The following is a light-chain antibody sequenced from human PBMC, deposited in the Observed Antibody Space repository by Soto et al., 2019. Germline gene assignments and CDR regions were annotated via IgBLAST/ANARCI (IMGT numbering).Light chain of an antibody. V-gene: IGKV4-1*01. J-gene: IGKJ4*01. Sequence: DIVMTQSPDSLAVSLGERATINCKSSQSVFYSSNSRDYLAWYQQKPGQPPKLLIYWASIRESGVPDRFSGSGSGTDFTLTISSLQAEDVAVYYCQHYYSPPLAFGGGTKVEI. CDR1: QSVFYSSNSRDY. CDR2: WAS. CDR3: QHYYSPPLA.